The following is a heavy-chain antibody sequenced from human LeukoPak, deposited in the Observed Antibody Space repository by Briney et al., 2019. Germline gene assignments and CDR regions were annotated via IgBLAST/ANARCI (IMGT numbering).Heavy chain of an antibody. V-gene: IGHV1-2*02. CDR1: GYTFTGYF. CDR3: ARVADGHNYGAFDI. D-gene: IGHD5-24*01. Sequence: GASVTLVNKPLGYTFTGYFLHWVRQAPGQGLDWMGWINPNSGGTNYARRFQGRATMTRDTSISTAYMELSSLRSDDTAVYYCARVADGHNYGAFDIGGQATVVTVSS. J-gene: IGHJ3*02. CDR2: INPNSGGT.